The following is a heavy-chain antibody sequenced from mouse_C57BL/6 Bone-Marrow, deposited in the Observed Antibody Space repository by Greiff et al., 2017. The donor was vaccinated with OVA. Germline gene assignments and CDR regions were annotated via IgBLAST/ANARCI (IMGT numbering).Heavy chain of an antibody. Sequence: EVLLVESGEGLVKPGGSLKLSCAASGFTFSSYAMTWVRQTPGKRLEWVAYISSGGDYIYYADTVKGRCTLSRDNARNTLYLQMSSLKSEDAAMYYYTRFTTVGRDYGGRGTSVTVSA. CDR3: TRFTTVGRDY. CDR2: ISSGGDYI. D-gene: IGHD1-1*01. CDR1: GFTFSSYA. V-gene: IGHV5-9-1*02. J-gene: IGHJ4*01.